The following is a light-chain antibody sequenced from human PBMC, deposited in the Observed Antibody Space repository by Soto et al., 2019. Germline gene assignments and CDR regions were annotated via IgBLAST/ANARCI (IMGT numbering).Light chain of an antibody. Sequence: EIVLTQSPATLSLSPGERATLSCRASQSVSSGFLAWYQQKPGQAPRLLIYGASSRATGIPDRFSGSGSGTEFTLIIRLLQYDDFAVYYCQYDDFWPSFGQGTKVDIK. CDR3: QYDDFWPS. J-gene: IGKJ1*01. CDR1: QSVSSGF. CDR2: GAS. V-gene: IGKV3-20*01.